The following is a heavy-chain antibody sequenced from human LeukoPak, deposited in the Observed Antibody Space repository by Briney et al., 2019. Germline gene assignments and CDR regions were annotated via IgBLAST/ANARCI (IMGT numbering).Heavy chain of an antibody. CDR1: GGSISSSSYY. Sequence: SETLFLTCTVSGGSISSSSYYWGWIRQPPGKGLEWIGSIYYSRSIYYNPSLKSRVTISVDTSKNQFSLKLSSVTAADTAVYYCARENGIAAAGLFDPWGQGTLVTVSS. J-gene: IGHJ5*02. D-gene: IGHD6-13*01. CDR2: IYYSRSI. V-gene: IGHV4-39*02. CDR3: ARENGIAAAGLFDP.